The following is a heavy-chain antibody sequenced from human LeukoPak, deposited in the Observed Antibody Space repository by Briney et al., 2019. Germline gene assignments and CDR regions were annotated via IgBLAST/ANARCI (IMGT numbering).Heavy chain of an antibody. J-gene: IGHJ4*02. CDR1: GFTFSSYD. CDR2: IGTAGDT. D-gene: IGHD6-6*01. Sequence: PGGSLRLSCAASGFTFSSYDMHWVRQATGKGLEWVSAIGTAGDTYYPGSVKGRSTISRENAKNSLYLQMNSLRAGDTAVYYCAREYRSSSGRAFDYWGQGTLVTVSS. CDR3: AREYRSSSGRAFDY. V-gene: IGHV3-13*01.